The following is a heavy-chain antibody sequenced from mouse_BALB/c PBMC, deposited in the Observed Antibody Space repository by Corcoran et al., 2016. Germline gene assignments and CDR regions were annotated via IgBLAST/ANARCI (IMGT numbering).Heavy chain of an antibody. D-gene: IGHD3-1*01. CDR1: GFNIKDTY. J-gene: IGHJ4*01. Sequence: EVQLQQSGAELVKPGASVKLSCTASGFNIKDTYMHWVKQRPEQGLEWIGRIDPANGNTKYDPKFQGKATITADTSSNTAYPQLSSLTSEDTAVYYCARGGLRRGYYAMDYWGQGTSVTVSS. CDR3: ARGGLRRGYYAMDY. CDR2: IDPANGNT. V-gene: IGHV14-3*02.